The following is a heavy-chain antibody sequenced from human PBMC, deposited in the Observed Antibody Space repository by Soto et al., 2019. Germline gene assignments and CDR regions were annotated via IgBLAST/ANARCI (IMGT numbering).Heavy chain of an antibody. D-gene: IGHD6-13*01. CDR2: ISGSGGST. Sequence: EVQLLESGGGLVQPGGSLRLCCAASGFTFNNYAMNWVRQAPGKGLEWVSSISGSGGSTYYADSVKGRFTISRDNSKNTLYLQMNSLRAEDTAVYYCAKGALGSSSWYDFDYWGQGTLVTVSS. CDR3: AKGALGSSSWYDFDY. J-gene: IGHJ4*02. CDR1: GFTFNNYA. V-gene: IGHV3-23*01.